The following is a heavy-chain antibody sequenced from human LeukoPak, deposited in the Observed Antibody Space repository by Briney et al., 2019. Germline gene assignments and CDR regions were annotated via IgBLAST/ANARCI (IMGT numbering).Heavy chain of an antibody. Sequence: GGSLRLSCAASGFTFSSYSMNWVRQAPGKGLEWVSYISSSSSTIYYADSVKGRFTISRDNAKNSLYLQMNSLRDEDTAVYYCVFQAEDGIRDFDWYFSPQTTFAFDIWGQGTMVTVSS. CDR1: GFTFSSYS. V-gene: IGHV3-48*02. CDR3: VFQAEDGIRDFDWYFSPQTTFAFDI. J-gene: IGHJ3*02. CDR2: ISSSSSTI. D-gene: IGHD3-9*01.